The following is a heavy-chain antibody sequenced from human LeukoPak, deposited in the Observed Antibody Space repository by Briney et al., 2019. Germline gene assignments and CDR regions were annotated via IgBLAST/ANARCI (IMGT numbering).Heavy chain of an antibody. D-gene: IGHD3-10*01. V-gene: IGHV4-39*07. CDR3: ARGGYYGSGNDFRFDP. Sequence: PSETLSLTCTASGGSINNSPCYWGWIRRPPGKGLEWIGNIFYSGRTDYNPSLKSRLTISVDTSNQFSLKLSSVTAADTAVYFCARGGYYGSGNDFRFDPWGQGTLVTVSS. CDR2: IFYSGRT. J-gene: IGHJ5*02. CDR1: GGSINNSPCY.